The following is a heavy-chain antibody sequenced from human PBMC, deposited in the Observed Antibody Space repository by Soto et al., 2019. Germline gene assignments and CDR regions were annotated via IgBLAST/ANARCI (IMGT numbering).Heavy chain of an antibody. Sequence: ASVKVSCKASGYTFTSYGISWVRQAPGQGLEWMGWISAYNGNTNYAQKLQGRVTMTTDTSTSTAYMELRSLRSDDTAVYYCARSPHEASGSYYIRLYYYYGMDVWGQGTTVTVSS. D-gene: IGHD3-10*01. CDR1: GYTFTSYG. V-gene: IGHV1-18*01. CDR2: ISAYNGNT. J-gene: IGHJ6*02. CDR3: ARSPHEASGSYYIRLYYYYGMDV.